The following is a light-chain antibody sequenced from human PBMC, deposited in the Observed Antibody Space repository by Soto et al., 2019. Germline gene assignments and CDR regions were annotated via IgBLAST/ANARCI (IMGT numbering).Light chain of an antibody. J-gene: IGLJ3*02. CDR1: KLGNKY. CDR3: QSWDSTTYLV. Sequence: SYELTQPPSVSVSPGQTAIITCSGDKLGNKYTCWYQQKPGQSPVLVIYQDNKRPSGIPERFSGSNSGNTATLTISGTQAMEEADFYCQSWDSTTYLVFGGGTKLTVL. V-gene: IGLV3-1*01. CDR2: QDN.